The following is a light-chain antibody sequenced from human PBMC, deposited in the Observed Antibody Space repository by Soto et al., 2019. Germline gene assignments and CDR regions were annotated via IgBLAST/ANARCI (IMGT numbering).Light chain of an antibody. V-gene: IGKV4-1*01. CDR1: QSVLYNSNNKNY. CDR2: WAS. J-gene: IGKJ4*02. Sequence: DIVMTQSPDSLAVSLGERATINCKSSQSVLYNSNNKNYLTWYQQKPGQPPRLLIYWASTRESGVPDRFSGSGSGKDFTLTISSLQAEDVAVYYCQHHYSTPPAFGGGTKVEIK. CDR3: QHHYSTPPA.